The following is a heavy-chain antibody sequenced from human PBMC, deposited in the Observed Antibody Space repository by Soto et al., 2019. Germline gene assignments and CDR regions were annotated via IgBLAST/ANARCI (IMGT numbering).Heavy chain of an antibody. V-gene: IGHV3-23*01. J-gene: IGHJ4*02. CDR1: GFTFSSYA. CDR3: ARRGPGTYFDY. Sequence: EVQLLDSGGGLVQPGGSLRLSCAASGFTFSSYAMNWVRQAPGKGLEWVSVISGSGDSTYYSDYVKGRFTISRDNSKNTRYRQMNSLRTEDTSVYYCARRGPGTYFDYCGQGSMVIVSS. CDR2: ISGSGDST. D-gene: IGHD6-13*01.